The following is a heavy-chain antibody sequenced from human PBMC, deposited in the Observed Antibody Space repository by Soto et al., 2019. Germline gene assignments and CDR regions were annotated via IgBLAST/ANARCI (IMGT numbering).Heavy chain of an antibody. Sequence: QVQLVESGGGVVQPGRSLRLSCAASGFTFSTYAMHWVRQAPGKGLEWVAVISYDGSNKYYADSVKGRFTISRDNSKNTLYLQMHSVGAEDTAVYYCARLTGTYWYFDLWGRGTLVTVSS. CDR1: GFTFSTYA. D-gene: IGHD1-20*01. V-gene: IGHV3-30-3*01. J-gene: IGHJ2*01. CDR3: ARLTGTYWYFDL. CDR2: ISYDGSNK.